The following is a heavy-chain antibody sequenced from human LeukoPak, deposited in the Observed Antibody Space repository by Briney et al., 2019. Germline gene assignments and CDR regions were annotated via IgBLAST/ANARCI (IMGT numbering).Heavy chain of an antibody. CDR3: ARGGRVVTRYYFDY. Sequence: GGSLRLSCAASGFTFSSYAMHWVRQAPGKGLEWVAVISYDGSNKYYTDSVKGRFTTSRDNSKNTLYLQMNSLRAEDTAVYYCARGGRVVTRYYFDYWGQGTLVTVSS. V-gene: IGHV3-30-3*01. CDR2: ISYDGSNK. D-gene: IGHD4-23*01. CDR1: GFTFSSYA. J-gene: IGHJ4*02.